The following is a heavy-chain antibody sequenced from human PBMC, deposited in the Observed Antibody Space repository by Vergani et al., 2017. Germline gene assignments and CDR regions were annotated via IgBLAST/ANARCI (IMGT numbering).Heavy chain of an antibody. Sequence: EVQLVESGGGLVQPGGSLRLSCAASGFTFSSYAMHWVRQAPGKGLEYVSAISSNGGSTYYANSVKGRFTISRDNSKNTLYLQMNSLRAEDTAVYYCAKALTPGDFDYWGQGTLVTVSS. V-gene: IGHV3-64*01. CDR3: AKALTPGDFDY. J-gene: IGHJ4*02. CDR1: GFTFSSYA. D-gene: IGHD7-27*01. CDR2: ISSNGGST.